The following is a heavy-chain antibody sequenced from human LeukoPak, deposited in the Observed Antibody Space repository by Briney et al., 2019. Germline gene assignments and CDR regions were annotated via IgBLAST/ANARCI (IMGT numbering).Heavy chain of an antibody. CDR3: AKWLRVATTYFDY. CDR1: GFTLSSYA. CDR2: IPDGSSNT. V-gene: IGHV3-23*01. J-gene: IGHJ4*02. Sequence: GGSLRLSCAASGFTLSSYAMSWLRQTPGKGLEWVSTIPDGSSNTYYADSVKGRFTISRDNSKNTLYLQMNSLGAEDTAVYYCAKWLRVATTYFDYWGQGTLVTVS. D-gene: IGHD5-24*01.